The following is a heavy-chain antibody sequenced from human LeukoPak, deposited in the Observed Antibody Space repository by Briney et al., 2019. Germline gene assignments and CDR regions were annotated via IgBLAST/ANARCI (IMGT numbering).Heavy chain of an antibody. CDR3: ARGAAYSSGWFHYYFDY. J-gene: IGHJ4*02. CDR1: GFTFDDYG. D-gene: IGHD6-19*01. CDR2: INWNGGST. V-gene: IGHV3-20*04. Sequence: GGSLRLPCAASGFTFDDYGMSWVRQAPGKGLEWVSGINWNGGSTGYADSVKGRFTISRDNAKNSLYLQMNSLRAEDTALYYCARGAAYSSGWFHYYFDYWGQGTLVTVSS.